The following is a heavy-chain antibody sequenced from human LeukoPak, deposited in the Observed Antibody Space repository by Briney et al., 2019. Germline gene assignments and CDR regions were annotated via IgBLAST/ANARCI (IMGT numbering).Heavy chain of an antibody. V-gene: IGHV3-49*04. CDR3: AKDPTWIQLWPHNWFDP. CDR2: IRSKAYGGTT. CDR1: GFTFGDYA. Sequence: GGSLRLSCTASGFTFGDYAMSWVRQAPGKGLEWVGFIRSKAYGGTTEYAASVKGRSTISRDDSKSIAYLQMNSLKTEDTAVYYCAKDPTWIQLWPHNWFDPWGQGTLVTVSS. J-gene: IGHJ5*02. D-gene: IGHD5-18*01.